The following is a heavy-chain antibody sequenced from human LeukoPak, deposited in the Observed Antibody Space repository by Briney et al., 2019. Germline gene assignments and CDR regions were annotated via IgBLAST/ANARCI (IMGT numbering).Heavy chain of an antibody. J-gene: IGHJ3*02. D-gene: IGHD6-19*01. CDR2: INWNGGST. Sequence: RPGGSLRLSCAASGFTFGNYGMSWVRQAPGKGLEWVSGINWNGGSTGYADSVEGRFTIDRDNSKNSLYLQMNSLRAEDTAVYYCARGSGGWPVGAFDIWGQGTMVTVSS. V-gene: IGHV3-20*04. CDR3: ARGSGGWPVGAFDI. CDR1: GFTFGNYG.